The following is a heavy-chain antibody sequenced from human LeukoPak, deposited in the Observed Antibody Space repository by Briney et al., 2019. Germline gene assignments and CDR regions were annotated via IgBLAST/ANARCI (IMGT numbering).Heavy chain of an antibody. Sequence: GGSLRLSCAASGFTFSSYGMHWVRQAPGKGLEWVAVISYDGSNKYYADSVKGRFTISRDNSKNTLYLQMNSLRAEDTAVYYRAKDLPDGSDAFDIWGQGTMVTVSS. V-gene: IGHV3-30*18. CDR2: ISYDGSNK. D-gene: IGHD1-26*01. CDR1: GFTFSSYG. CDR3: AKDLPDGSDAFDI. J-gene: IGHJ3*02.